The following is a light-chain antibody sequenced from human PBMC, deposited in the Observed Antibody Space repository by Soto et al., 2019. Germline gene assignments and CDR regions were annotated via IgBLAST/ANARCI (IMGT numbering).Light chain of an antibody. V-gene: IGLV4-69*01. CDR2: LSSDGSH. J-gene: IGLJ2*01. CDR3: QTWDIGARVV. Sequence: QSVLTQSPSASASLGASVKLTCTLSSGHSSYAIAWHQQQPEKGPRYLMMLSSDGSHSKGDGIPDRFSGSSSGAERYLTISRLQSQDEADYSFQTWDIGARVVFGGGTKLTLL. CDR1: SGHSSYA.